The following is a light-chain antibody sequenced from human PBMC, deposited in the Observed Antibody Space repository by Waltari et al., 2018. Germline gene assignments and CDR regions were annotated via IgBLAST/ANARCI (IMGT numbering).Light chain of an antibody. V-gene: IGKV3-20*01. CDR1: QTVAGDN. CDR2: AAS. CDR3: QQFDASVLT. J-gene: IGKJ4*01. Sequence: EIGLTQSPDTLSLSPGQTATLPCRASQTVAGDNLAWYQHQRGQAPRLLIHAASRRAAGVPDRFRGSASGTDFSLTISRLEPEDFAVYYCQQFDASVLTFGGGTKVEMK.